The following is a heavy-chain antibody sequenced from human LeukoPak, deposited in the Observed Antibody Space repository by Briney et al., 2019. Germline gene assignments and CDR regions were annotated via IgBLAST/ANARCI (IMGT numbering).Heavy chain of an antibody. CDR2: IYTSGST. V-gene: IGHV4-4*07. J-gene: IGHJ3*02. CDR3: ARDNAFDI. Sequence: PSETLSLTCTVSGGSISTYYWSWIRLPAGKGLEWIGRIYTSGSTDYNPSLKSRVTISVDKSKNQLSLKLSSVTAADTAIYYCARDNAFDIWGQGTMVTVSS. CDR1: GGSISTYY.